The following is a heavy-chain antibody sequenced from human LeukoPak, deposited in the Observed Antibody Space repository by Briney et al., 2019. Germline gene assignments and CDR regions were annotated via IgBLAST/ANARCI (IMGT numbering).Heavy chain of an antibody. CDR2: IIPIFGTA. V-gene: IGHV1-69*13. D-gene: IGHD6-19*01. Sequence: GASVKVSCKASGGTFSSYAISWLRQAPGQGLEWMGGIIPIFGTANYAQKFQGRVTITADESTSTAYMELSSLRSEDTAVYYCARDYADGYSSGWYGYYYYYMDVWGKGTTVTVSS. CDR1: GGTFSSYA. J-gene: IGHJ6*03. CDR3: ARDYADGYSSGWYGYYYYYMDV.